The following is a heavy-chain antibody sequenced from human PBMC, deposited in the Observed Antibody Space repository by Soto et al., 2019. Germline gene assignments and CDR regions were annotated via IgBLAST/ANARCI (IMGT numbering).Heavy chain of an antibody. CDR3: ARGDSSSWYGEGNWFDP. J-gene: IGHJ5*02. V-gene: IGHV4-4*07. D-gene: IGHD6-13*01. CDR2: IYTSGST. Sequence: QVQLQESGPGLVKPSETLSLTCTVSGGSISSYYWSWIRQPAGKGLEWIGRIYTSGSTNYNPSLKSRVTMSVDTSKNQFSLKLSSVTAADTAVYYCARGDSSSWYGEGNWFDPWGQGTLVTVSS. CDR1: GGSISSYY.